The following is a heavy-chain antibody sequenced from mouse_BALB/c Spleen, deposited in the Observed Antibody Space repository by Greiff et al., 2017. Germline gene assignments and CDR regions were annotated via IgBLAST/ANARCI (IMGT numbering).Heavy chain of an antibody. CDR2: IWGGGST. V-gene: IGHV2-6-5*01. CDR3: ATPPDRYDGAWFAF. Sequence: VKLVESGPGLVAPSQSLSITCTVSGFSLTDYGVSWIRQPPGKGLEWLGVIWGGGSTYYNSALKSRLSISKDNSKSQVFLKMNSLHTDDTAMYYCATPPDRYDGAWFAFWGQGTLVTVSA. J-gene: IGHJ3*01. CDR1: GFSLTDYG. D-gene: IGHD2-14*01.